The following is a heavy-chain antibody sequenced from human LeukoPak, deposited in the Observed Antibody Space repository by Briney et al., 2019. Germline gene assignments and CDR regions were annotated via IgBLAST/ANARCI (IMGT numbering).Heavy chain of an antibody. CDR3: AKVPRSYRPSIAAAGNLEGY. CDR2: VSGSGGST. J-gene: IGHJ4*02. D-gene: IGHD6-13*01. CDR1: GFTFSSYA. V-gene: IGHV3-23*01. Sequence: QPGGSLRLSCAASGFTFSSYAMSWVRQAPGKGLEWVSAVSGSGGSTYYADSVKGRFTISRDTSKNTLYPQMNSLRAEDTAVYYCAKVPRSYRPSIAAAGNLEGYWGQGTLVTVSS.